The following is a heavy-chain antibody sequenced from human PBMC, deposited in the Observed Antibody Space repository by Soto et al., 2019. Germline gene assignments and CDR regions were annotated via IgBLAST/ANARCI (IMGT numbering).Heavy chain of an antibody. CDR3: AKVRLRGFYFDY. CDR2: ISGSVGST. CDR1: GFTFSSYA. Sequence: GGSLRLSCAASGFTFSSYAMSWVRQAPGKGLEWVSAISGSVGSTYYADSVKGRFTISRDNSKNTLYLQMNSLRAEDTAVYYCAKVRLRGFYFDYWGQGTLVTVSS. J-gene: IGHJ4*02. V-gene: IGHV3-23*01. D-gene: IGHD4-17*01.